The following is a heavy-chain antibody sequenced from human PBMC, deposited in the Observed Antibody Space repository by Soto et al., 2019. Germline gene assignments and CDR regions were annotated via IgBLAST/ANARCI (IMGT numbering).Heavy chain of an antibody. CDR2: INPNSGGT. D-gene: IGHD2-21*02. Sequence: QVQLVQSGAEVKRPGASVKVSCKASGYTFTGHYLHWVRQAPGQGPEWMGWINPNSGGTNYAQNFQARVTMTRDTSIGTAYMELSRLTSDDTAVYYCVRDRETVIGDPPHAFDLWGQGTMVTVSS. CDR3: VRDRETVIGDPPHAFDL. J-gene: IGHJ3*01. V-gene: IGHV1-2*02. CDR1: GYTFTGHY.